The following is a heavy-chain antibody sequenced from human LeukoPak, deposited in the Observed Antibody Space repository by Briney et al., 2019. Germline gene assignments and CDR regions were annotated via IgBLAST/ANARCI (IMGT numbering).Heavy chain of an antibody. CDR2: IDSGGST. J-gene: IGHJ5*02. CDR3: AKIRAGATTDWFDP. Sequence: GGPLRLSCAVSGFTVSSNYMSWVRRAPGKGLEWVSVIDSGGSTYYADSVKSRFTISRDNSKNTLYLQMNSLRAEDTAVYYCAKIRAGATTDWFDPWGQGTLVTVSS. CDR1: GFTVSSNY. D-gene: IGHD1-26*01. V-gene: IGHV3-66*01.